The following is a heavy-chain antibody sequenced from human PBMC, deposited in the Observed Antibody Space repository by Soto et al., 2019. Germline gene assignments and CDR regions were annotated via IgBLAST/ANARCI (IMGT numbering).Heavy chain of an antibody. Sequence: QVQLVQSGAEVKKPGASVKVSCTASGYSFTSYGISWVRQAPGQGLEWMGWISGYNGKTAYAQKLQGRVTMTTDTSTNTAYMDLRSLRSDDTALYYCARMGYCSGGSCYPGTGDYWGQGTLVTVSS. J-gene: IGHJ4*02. CDR3: ARMGYCSGGSCYPGTGDY. V-gene: IGHV1-18*04. D-gene: IGHD2-15*01. CDR1: GYSFTSYG. CDR2: ISGYNGKT.